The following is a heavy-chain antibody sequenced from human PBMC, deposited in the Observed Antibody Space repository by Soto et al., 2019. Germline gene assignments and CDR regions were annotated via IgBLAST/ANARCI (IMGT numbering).Heavy chain of an antibody. CDR2: VNPILSLS. D-gene: IGHD3-10*01. CDR1: GDTFSFYS. CDR3: ATSYGSGYRAFDY. V-gene: IGHV1-69*02. J-gene: IGHJ4*02. Sequence: QVQLVQSGAEVKRPGSSVKVSCKASGDTFSFYSINWVRQAPGLGLEWMGRVNPILSLSNYAQRFQGSVTMPADKSTSTAYMVLSSLTSEDTAIFYCATSYGSGYRAFDYWGQGAQVIVSS.